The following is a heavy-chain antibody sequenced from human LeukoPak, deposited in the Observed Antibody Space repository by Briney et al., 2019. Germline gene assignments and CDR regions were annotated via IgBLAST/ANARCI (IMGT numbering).Heavy chain of an antibody. Sequence: PSETLSLTCTVSGGSISSRNYYWTWIRQPPGEGLEWIGYIYNSRSTNYNPSLNSRVTISADASKNQFSLKLNSVNAADTAVYYCARRNVLTEGEAFDIWGQGTMVTVSS. J-gene: IGHJ3*02. CDR1: GGSISSRNYY. D-gene: IGHD3-9*01. CDR2: IYNSRST. V-gene: IGHV4-61*05. CDR3: ARRNVLTEGEAFDI.